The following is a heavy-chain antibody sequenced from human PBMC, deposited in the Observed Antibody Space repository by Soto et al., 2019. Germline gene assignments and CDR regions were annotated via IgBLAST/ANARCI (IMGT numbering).Heavy chain of an antibody. J-gene: IGHJ4*02. CDR1: GGTFSSYT. CDR3: TADLPRSWPYCYDY. D-gene: IGHD6-13*01. V-gene: IGHV1-69*02. CDR2: IIPILGIA. Sequence: KVSCKASGGTFSSYTISWVRQAPGQGLEWMGRIIPILGIANYAQKFQGRVTITADKSTSTAYMELNSLRAEDTAVYYCTADLPRSWPYCYDYWGQGALVTVSS.